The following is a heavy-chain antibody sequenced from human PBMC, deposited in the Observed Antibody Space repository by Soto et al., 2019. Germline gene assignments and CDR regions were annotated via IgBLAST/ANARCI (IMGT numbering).Heavy chain of an antibody. CDR2: IYYSGST. CDR3: ARGYSSSWNYYYGMDV. Sequence: NPSETLSLTCTVSGGSISSSSYYWGWIRQPPGKGLEWIGSIYYSGSTYYNPSLKSRVTISVDTSKNQFSLKLSSVTAADTAVYYCARGYSSSWNYYYGMDVWGQGTTVT. V-gene: IGHV4-39*01. J-gene: IGHJ6*02. CDR1: GGSISSSSYY. D-gene: IGHD6-13*01.